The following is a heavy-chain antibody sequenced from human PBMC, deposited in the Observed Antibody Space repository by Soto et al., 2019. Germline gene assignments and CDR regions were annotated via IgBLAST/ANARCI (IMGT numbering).Heavy chain of an antibody. CDR2: IYHGGTT. CDR1: GYSISSGSY. V-gene: IGHV4-38-2*02. D-gene: IGHD2-15*01. J-gene: IGHJ4*01. Sequence: SETLSLTCTVSGYSISSGSYWGWIRQPPGKGPEWIASIYHGGTTFYNPSLKSRITISVDTSHNQFSLNLRSVTAADTAVYYCARAHVMVVAGSPFDYWRHGTLVTVST. CDR3: ARAHVMVVAGSPFDY.